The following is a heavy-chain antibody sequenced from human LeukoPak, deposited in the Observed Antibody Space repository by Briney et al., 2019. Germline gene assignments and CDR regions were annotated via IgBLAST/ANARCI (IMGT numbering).Heavy chain of an antibody. V-gene: IGHV1-69*13. CDR1: GGTFSSYA. D-gene: IGHD3-10*01. J-gene: IGHJ4*02. CDR2: IIPIFGTA. Sequence: ASVKVSCKASGGTFSSYAISWVRQAPGQGLEWMGGIIPIFGTANYAQKFQGRVTITADESTSTAYMELSSLRSEDTAVYYCARSMVRGVIQSSFDYWGQGTLVTVSS. CDR3: ARSMVRGVIQSSFDY.